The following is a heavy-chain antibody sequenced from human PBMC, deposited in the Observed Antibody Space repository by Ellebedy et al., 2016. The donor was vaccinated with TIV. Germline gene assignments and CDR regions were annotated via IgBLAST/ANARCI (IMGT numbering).Heavy chain of an antibody. Sequence: PGGSLRLSCAASGFTFSSYGMHWVRQAPGKGLEWVAVIWYDGSKKYYADSVKGRFTISRDNSKNTLYLQMNSLRAEDTAVYYCARAIGYCSSISCFPPDYWGQGTLVTVSS. CDR3: ARAIGYCSSISCFPPDY. CDR2: IWYDGSKK. CDR1: GFTFSSYG. D-gene: IGHD2-2*01. J-gene: IGHJ4*02. V-gene: IGHV3-33*01.